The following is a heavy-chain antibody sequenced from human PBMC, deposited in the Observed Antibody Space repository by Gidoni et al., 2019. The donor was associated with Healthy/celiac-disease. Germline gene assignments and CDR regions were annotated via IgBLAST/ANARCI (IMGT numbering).Heavy chain of an antibody. Sequence: EVQLVESGGGLVKPGGSLRLSCAASGFTFSSYSMNWVRQAPGKGLEWVSSISSSSSYIYYADSVKGRFTISRDNAKNSLYLQMNSLRAEDTAVYYCARDPDIVVVPAAISWFDPWGQGTLVTVSS. D-gene: IGHD2-2*01. V-gene: IGHV3-21*01. J-gene: IGHJ5*02. CDR2: ISSSSSYI. CDR1: GFTFSSYS. CDR3: ARDPDIVVVPAAISWFDP.